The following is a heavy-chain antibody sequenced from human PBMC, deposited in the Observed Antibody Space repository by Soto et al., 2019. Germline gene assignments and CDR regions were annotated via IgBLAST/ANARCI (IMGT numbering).Heavy chain of an antibody. D-gene: IGHD6-13*01. Sequence: PGESLKIYCKGSGYSFTSYWFRWVRQMPGKGLEWIGIIYPGDSDTSYSPSFQDQVTISADKSISTAYLQCSSLKASCTAMCDCVRHSARIAAARVLDYWGQGTLVTVSS. V-gene: IGHV5-51*01. CDR1: GYSFTSYW. J-gene: IGHJ4*02. CDR2: IYPGDSDT. CDR3: VRHSARIAAARVLDY.